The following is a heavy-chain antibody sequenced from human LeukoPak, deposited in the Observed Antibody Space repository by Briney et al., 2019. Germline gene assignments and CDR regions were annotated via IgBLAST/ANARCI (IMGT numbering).Heavy chain of an antibody. J-gene: IGHJ6*02. CDR2: ISAYNGNT. CDR3: ARTGPQIRSGPYYYYYGMDV. Sequence: ASVKVSCKASGYTFTSYGISWVRQAPGQGLEWMGWISAYNGNTNYAQKLQGRVTMTTDTSTSTAYMELRSLRSDDTAVYYCARTGPQIRSGPYYYYYGMDVWGQGTTVTVSS. CDR1: GYTFTSYG. V-gene: IGHV1-18*01. D-gene: IGHD6-19*01.